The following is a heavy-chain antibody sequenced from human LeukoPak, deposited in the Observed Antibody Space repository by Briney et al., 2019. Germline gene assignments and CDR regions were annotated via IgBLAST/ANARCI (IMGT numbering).Heavy chain of an antibody. CDR1: GGTFSSYA. D-gene: IGHD5-24*01. Sequence: ASAKVSCKASGGTFSSYAISWVRQAPGQGLEWMGGIIPIFGTANYAQKFQGRVTITADESTSTAYMELSSLRSEDTAVYYCERVGWLQDLVAFDIWGQGTMVTVSS. V-gene: IGHV1-69*13. CDR3: ERVGWLQDLVAFDI. CDR2: IIPIFGTA. J-gene: IGHJ3*02.